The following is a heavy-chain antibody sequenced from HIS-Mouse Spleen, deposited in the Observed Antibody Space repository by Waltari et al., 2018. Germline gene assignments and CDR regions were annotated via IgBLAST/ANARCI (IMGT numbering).Heavy chain of an antibody. CDR2: MNPNSGNT. CDR1: GYTFTSYD. Sequence: QVQLVQSGAEVKKPGASVKVSCKASGYTFTSYDINWVRQATGQGLGWMGWMNPNSGNTGDAQKFQGRVTMTRNTSISTAYMELSSLRSEDTAVYYCARGHDYSNYFDYWGQGTLVTVSS. D-gene: IGHD4-4*01. CDR3: ARGHDYSNYFDY. V-gene: IGHV1-8*01. J-gene: IGHJ4*02.